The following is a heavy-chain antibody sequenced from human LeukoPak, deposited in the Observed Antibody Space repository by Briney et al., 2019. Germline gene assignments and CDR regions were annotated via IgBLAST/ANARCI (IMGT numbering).Heavy chain of an antibody. CDR1: GGSITTYY. D-gene: IGHD6-19*01. V-gene: IGHV4-59*01. J-gene: IGHJ6*02. CDR3: ARVSSGWYGYYYYGMDV. Sequence: SETLSLTCTVSGGSITTYYWTWIRQPPGKGLEWIGYIYYSGSTNYNPSLKSRVTISVDTSKNQFSLKLSSVTAADTAVYYCARVSSGWYGYYYYGMDVWGQGTTVTVSS. CDR2: IYYSGST.